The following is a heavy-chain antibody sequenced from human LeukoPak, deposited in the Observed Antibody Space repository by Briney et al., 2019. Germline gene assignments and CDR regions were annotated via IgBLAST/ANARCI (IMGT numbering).Heavy chain of an antibody. CDR1: GFTFSSYS. V-gene: IGHV3-23*01. D-gene: IGHD4-17*01. CDR2: ITIGGDTT. Sequence: GGSLRLSCAASGFTFSSYSMNWVRQAPGKGLEWVSGITIGGDTTHYADSVKGRFTISRDNSKNTLYLQMNSLRDEDTAVYYCAKDSPVTTTIQGYFDYWGQGILVTVS. CDR3: AKDSPVTTTIQGYFDY. J-gene: IGHJ4*02.